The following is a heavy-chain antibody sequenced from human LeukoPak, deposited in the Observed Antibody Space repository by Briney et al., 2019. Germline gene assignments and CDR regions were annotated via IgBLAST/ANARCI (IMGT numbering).Heavy chain of an antibody. CDR3: ARLGAAAGLYYYYYYMDV. D-gene: IGHD6-13*01. J-gene: IGHJ6*03. CDR2: IYYSGST. V-gene: IGHV4-39*01. CDR1: GGSISSSSYY. Sequence: PSETLSLTCTVSGGSISSSSYYWGWIRQPPGKGLEWIGSIYYSGSTYYNPSLKSRVTISVDTSKYQFSLKLSSVTAADTAVYYCARLGAAAGLYYYYYYMDVWGKGTTVTVSS.